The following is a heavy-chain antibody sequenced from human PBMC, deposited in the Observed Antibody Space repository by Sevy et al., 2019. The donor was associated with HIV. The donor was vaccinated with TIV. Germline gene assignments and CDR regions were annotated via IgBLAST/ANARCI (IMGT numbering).Heavy chain of an antibody. D-gene: IGHD6-25*01. V-gene: IGHV3-7*03. J-gene: IGHJ3*02. CDR2: IKQDGSGK. CDR3: ARSRTPQRTDAFDI. CDR1: GFTFSSYW. Sequence: GGSLRLSCEVSGFTFSSYWMNWVRQAPGKGLEWVANIKQDGSGKYYVDSVKGRLTISRDNATNSLYLQMNSLRAEDTAVYYCARSRTPQRTDAFDIWGQGTRVTVSS.